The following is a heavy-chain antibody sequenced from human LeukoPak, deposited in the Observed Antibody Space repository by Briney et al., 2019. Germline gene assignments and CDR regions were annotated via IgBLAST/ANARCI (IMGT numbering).Heavy chain of an antibody. D-gene: IGHD3-16*01. V-gene: IGHV4-31*03. Sequence: SETLSLTCTVSGGSISSGGYYWNWIRQHPGKGLEWIGFIYYSGSTYHNPSLKSRVSISVDTSKTQFSLKLSSVTAADTAVYYCARRNVLTEGEAFDIWGQGTLVTVSS. CDR2: IYYSGST. J-gene: IGHJ3*02. CDR3: ARRNVLTEGEAFDI. CDR1: GGSISSGGYY.